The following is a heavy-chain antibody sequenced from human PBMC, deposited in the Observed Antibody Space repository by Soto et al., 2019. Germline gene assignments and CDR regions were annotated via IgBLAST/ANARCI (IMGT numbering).Heavy chain of an antibody. CDR1: GFSFNSYA. CDR3: VKQRGSWKTYYFNIGV. V-gene: IGHV3-23*01. CDR2: INYNSRAT. D-gene: IGHD3-10*01. J-gene: IGHJ6*02. Sequence: EVQLLESGGGLVQPGGSLRLSCETSGFSFNSYAMTWVRQAPGMGLEWVAVINYNSRATFHAQSVKGRFTISRHNSRNTVFLQMDSLRAEDTAVYYCVKQRGSWKTYYFNIGVWGLGTTVSVSS.